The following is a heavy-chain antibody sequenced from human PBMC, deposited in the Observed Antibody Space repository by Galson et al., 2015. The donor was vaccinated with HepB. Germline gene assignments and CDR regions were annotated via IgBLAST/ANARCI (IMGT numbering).Heavy chain of an antibody. D-gene: IGHD1-26*01. Sequence: SLRLSCAASGFTFSYYGMQWVRQAPGKGLEWVAFISYDGNNKYYADSVKGRFTISRDNSKNTLYLQMSSLRPDDTAVYFCHIIPVGDAGGYYQYYYGMDVWGQGTTVIVSS. CDR2: ISYDGNNK. J-gene: IGHJ6*01. V-gene: IGHV3-30*03. CDR1: GFTFSYYG. CDR3: HIIPVGDAGGYYQYYYGMDV.